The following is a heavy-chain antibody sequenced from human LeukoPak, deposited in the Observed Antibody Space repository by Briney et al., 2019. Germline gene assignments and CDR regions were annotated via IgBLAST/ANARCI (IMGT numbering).Heavy chain of an antibody. J-gene: IGHJ4*02. V-gene: IGHV3-7*01. Sequence: GGSLRLSCAASGFTFSSYWMSWVRQAPGKGREWVANIKQDGSEKYYVDSVKGRFTISRDNAKNSLYLQMNSLRAEDTAVYYCAKARGSYYGSGSYDGTDSWGQGTLVTVSS. D-gene: IGHD3-10*01. CDR2: IKQDGSEK. CDR1: GFTFSSYW. CDR3: AKARGSYYGSGSYDGTDS.